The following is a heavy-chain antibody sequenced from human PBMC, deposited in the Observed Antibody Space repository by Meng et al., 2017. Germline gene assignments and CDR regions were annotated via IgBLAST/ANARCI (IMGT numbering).Heavy chain of an antibody. J-gene: IGHJ5*02. D-gene: IGHD3-10*01. Sequence: VPLQEWGPGLVSPSGTLSLTCVVSGGSISSSNWWSWVRQPPGKGLEWIGEIYHSGSTNYNPSLKSRVTISVDKSKNQFSLKLSSVTAADTAVYYCASRATMVRGVPNWFDPWGQGTLVTVSS. V-gene: IGHV4-4*02. CDR1: GGSISSSNW. CDR3: ASRATMVRGVPNWFDP. CDR2: IYHSGST.